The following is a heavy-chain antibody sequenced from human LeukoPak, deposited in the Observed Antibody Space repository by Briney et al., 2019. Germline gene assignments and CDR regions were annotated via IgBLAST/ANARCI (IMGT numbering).Heavy chain of an antibody. Sequence: PGGSLRLSCAASGFTFSSYEMNWVRQAPGKGLEWVSYISSSGSTIYYADSVKGRFTISRDNAKNSLYLQMNSLRAEDTAVYYCARDGVLLWFGESTHYFDYWGRGTLVTVSS. V-gene: IGHV3-48*03. CDR2: ISSSGSTI. J-gene: IGHJ4*02. CDR3: ARDGVLLWFGESTHYFDY. CDR1: GFTFSSYE. D-gene: IGHD3-10*01.